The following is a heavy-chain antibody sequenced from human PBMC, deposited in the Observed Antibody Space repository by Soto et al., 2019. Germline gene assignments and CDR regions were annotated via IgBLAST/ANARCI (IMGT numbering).Heavy chain of an antibody. CDR2: ISAYNGNT. Sequence: ASVKVSCKASGYTFTSYGISWVRQAPGQGLEWMGWISAYNGNTNYAQKLQGRVTMTTDTSTSTAYMELRSLRSDDTAMYYCARVGITIFGVVKRNNAFDIWGQGTMVTVSS. D-gene: IGHD3-3*01. CDR1: GYTFTSYG. J-gene: IGHJ3*02. V-gene: IGHV1-18*01. CDR3: ARVGITIFGVVKRNNAFDI.